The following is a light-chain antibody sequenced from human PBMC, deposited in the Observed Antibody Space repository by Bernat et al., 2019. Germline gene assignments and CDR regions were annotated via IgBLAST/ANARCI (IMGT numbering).Light chain of an antibody. J-gene: IGLJ3*02. Sequence: FDLTQPPSVSVSPGQTASITCSGDKLGDKYACWYQQKPGQSPALVLYQDTKRPSGIPERFSGSNSGNTATLTISGTQAVDEAAYGCQAWDSSTHVVCGGGTKLTVL. CDR1: KLGDKY. CDR3: QAWDSSTHVV. V-gene: IGLV3-1*01. CDR2: QDT.